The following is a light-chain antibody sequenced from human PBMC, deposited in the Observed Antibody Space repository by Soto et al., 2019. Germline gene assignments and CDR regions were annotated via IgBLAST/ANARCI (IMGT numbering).Light chain of an antibody. CDR3: QQRYNWPIT. Sequence: EIVLTQSPGTLSLSPGERATLSCRASHSLSSSQLAWYQQKPGQAPRLLIHDASSRATGISDRFTGSGSGTDFTLTITTLEPEDFAVYYCQQRYNWPITFGQGTRLEIK. V-gene: IGKV3D-20*02. CDR2: DAS. J-gene: IGKJ5*01. CDR1: HSLSSSQ.